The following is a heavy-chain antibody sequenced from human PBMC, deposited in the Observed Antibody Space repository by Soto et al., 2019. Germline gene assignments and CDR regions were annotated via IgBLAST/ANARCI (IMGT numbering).Heavy chain of an antibody. J-gene: IGHJ1*01. CDR2: MSYDESNE. D-gene: IGHD2-2*01. CDR1: GFLFNNYD. Sequence: PGGSLRLSCAASGFLFNNYDMHWVRQAPGEGLEWVAVMSYDESNEYYADSLKGRFTISRDNSKNTLYLQMNSLRVEDTAVYYCAIVVVPAATLSSKEYFQHWGQGTLVTVSS. V-gene: IGHV3-30*03. CDR3: AIVVVPAATLSSKEYFQH.